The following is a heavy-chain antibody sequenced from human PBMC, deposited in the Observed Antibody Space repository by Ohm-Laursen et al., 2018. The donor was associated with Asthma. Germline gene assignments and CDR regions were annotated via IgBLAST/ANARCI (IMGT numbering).Heavy chain of an antibody. Sequence: PSETLSLTCAVYGGSFSGYYWSWIRQPPGKGLEWIGEINHSGSTNYNPSLKSRVTISADRSKNQFSLILTSLTAADTGIYYCARLTTGDASFDFWGQGILVTVSS. V-gene: IGHV4-34*01. CDR2: INHSGST. D-gene: IGHD4-11*01. CDR3: ARLTTGDASFDF. CDR1: GGSFSGYY. J-gene: IGHJ4*02.